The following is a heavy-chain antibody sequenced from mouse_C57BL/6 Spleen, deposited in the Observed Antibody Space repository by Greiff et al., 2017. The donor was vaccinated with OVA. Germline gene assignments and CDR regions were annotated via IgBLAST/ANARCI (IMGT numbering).Heavy chain of an antibody. CDR1: GYTFTSYW. D-gene: IGHD2-5*01. CDR2: IDPSDSYT. CDR3: AIYYSNYEDYFDY. J-gene: IGHJ2*01. Sequence: VQLQQPGAELVMPGASVKLSCKASGYTFTSYWMPWVKQRPGQGLEWIGEIDPSDSYTNYNQKFKGKSTLTVDKSSSTAYMQLSSLTSEDSAVYYGAIYYSNYEDYFDYWGQGTTLTVSS. V-gene: IGHV1-69*01.